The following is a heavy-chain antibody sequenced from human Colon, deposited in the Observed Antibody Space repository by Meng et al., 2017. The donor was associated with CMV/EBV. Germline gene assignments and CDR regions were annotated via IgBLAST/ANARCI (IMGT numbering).Heavy chain of an antibody. Sequence: GESLKISCAASGFTFSSFDMSWVRQAPGKGLEWVSTISGSGGDTYYAGSVKGRFTISRDNSKNTVYFQMNSLRADDTAVYYCAKAPYDNDDNSYYFDYWGQGTLVTVSS. CDR3: AKAPYDNDDNSYYFDY. V-gene: IGHV3-23*01. J-gene: IGHJ4*02. CDR1: GFTFSSFD. CDR2: ISGSGGDT. D-gene: IGHD4-23*01.